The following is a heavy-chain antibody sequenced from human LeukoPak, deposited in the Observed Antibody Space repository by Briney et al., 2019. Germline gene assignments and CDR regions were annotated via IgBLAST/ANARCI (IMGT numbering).Heavy chain of an antibody. CDR1: GYSFTSYW. CDR3: ARLRDGHNLNRVLDY. Sequence: AESLKISCKVSGYSFTSYWICWVRQMPGKGLEWMAMIYPCDSDTRYSPSFQGQVTISADKSINSAYLQWSSLRASDTAMYYCARLRDGHNLNRVLDYWGQGTLVTVSS. CDR2: IYPCDSDT. D-gene: IGHD5-24*01. V-gene: IGHV5-51*01. J-gene: IGHJ4*02.